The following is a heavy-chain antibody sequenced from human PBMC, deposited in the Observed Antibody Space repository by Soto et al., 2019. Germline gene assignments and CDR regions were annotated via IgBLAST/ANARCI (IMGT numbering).Heavy chain of an antibody. V-gene: IGHV3-7*05. CDR2: IKQDGSEK. CDR1: GFTFSSYW. Sequence: GGSLRLSCAASGFTFSSYWMSWVRQAPGKGLEWVANIKQDGSEKYYVDSVKGRFTISRDNAKNSLYLQMNSLRAEDTAVYYCAREGRVSGSPLFYYYYYGMDVWGQGTTVTVSS. J-gene: IGHJ6*02. D-gene: IGHD1-26*01. CDR3: AREGRVSGSPLFYYYYYGMDV.